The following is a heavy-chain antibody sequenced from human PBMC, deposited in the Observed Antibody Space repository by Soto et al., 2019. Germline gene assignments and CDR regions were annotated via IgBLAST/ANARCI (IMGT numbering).Heavy chain of an antibody. CDR2: INPNGGTT. J-gene: IGHJ4*02. Sequence: ASVKVSCKASGYTFTGYYLHWVRQAPGQDLEWMGWINPNGGTTNSAQKFQGRVTMTRDTSITTAYMELSRLNSDDTAVYYCARTEMTTLSNFAYWGQGTQVTVSS. CDR1: GYTFTGYY. V-gene: IGHV1-2*02. D-gene: IGHD4-17*01. CDR3: ARTEMTTLSNFAY.